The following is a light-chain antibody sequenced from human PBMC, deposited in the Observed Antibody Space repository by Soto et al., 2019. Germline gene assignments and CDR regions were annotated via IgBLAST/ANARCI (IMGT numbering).Light chain of an antibody. CDR3: QQYTTYYS. CDR1: QDINSY. V-gene: IGKV1-5*03. J-gene: IGKJ2*03. Sequence: DIQMTQSPSSLSASVGDRVTITCQASQDINSYLNWFQQKPGKAPKLLIYKASTLQSGVPSRFSGSGSGADFTLTISSLQPDDFGTYYCQQYTTYYSFGQGTKVEIK. CDR2: KAS.